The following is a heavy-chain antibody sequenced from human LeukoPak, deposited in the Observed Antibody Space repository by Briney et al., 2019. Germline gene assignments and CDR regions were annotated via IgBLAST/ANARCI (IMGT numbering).Heavy chain of an antibody. Sequence: SVKVSCKASGGTFSSYAISWVRQAPGQGLEWMGGIIPIFGTANYAQKFQGRVTITADRSTSTAYMELSSLRSEDTAVYYCARGHYGDYVHWFDPWGQGTLVTVSS. D-gene: IGHD4-17*01. CDR2: IIPIFGTA. CDR1: GGTFSSYA. CDR3: ARGHYGDYVHWFDP. V-gene: IGHV1-69*06. J-gene: IGHJ5*02.